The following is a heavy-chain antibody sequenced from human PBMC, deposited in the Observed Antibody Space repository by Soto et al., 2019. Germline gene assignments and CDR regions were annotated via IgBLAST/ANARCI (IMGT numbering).Heavy chain of an antibody. V-gene: IGHV4-34*01. CDR3: ARGDPYDSSGYYAFDI. Sequence: SETLSLTCAVYGGSFSGYYWSWIRQPPGKGLEWIGEINHSGSTNYNPSLKSRVTISVDTSKNQFSLKLSSVTAADTAVYYCARGDPYDSSGYYAFDIWGQGTMVTVSS. CDR1: GGSFSGYY. D-gene: IGHD3-22*01. CDR2: INHSGST. J-gene: IGHJ3*02.